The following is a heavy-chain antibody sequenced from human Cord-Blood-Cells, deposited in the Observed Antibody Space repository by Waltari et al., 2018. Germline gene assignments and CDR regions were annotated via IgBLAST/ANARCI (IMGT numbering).Heavy chain of an antibody. CDR1: GGPFSSYT. D-gene: IGHD3-10*01. J-gene: IGHJ4*02. Sequence: QLQLVPSGAAVKKPGTQVKVPCTASGGPFSSYTISWVRQASGQGLEWMGRIIPILGIRNYAQKFQGRVTITADKSTSTAYMELSRLRSEDTAVYYCARDRGYYYGSGSYYDYWGQGTLVTVSS. CDR2: IIPILGIR. V-gene: IGHV1-69*08. CDR3: ARDRGYYYGSGSYYDY.